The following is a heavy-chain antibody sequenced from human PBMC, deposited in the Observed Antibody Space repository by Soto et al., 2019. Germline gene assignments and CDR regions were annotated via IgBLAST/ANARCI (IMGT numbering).Heavy chain of an antibody. Sequence: QVQLVESGGGVVQPGRSLRLSCAASGFTFSSYAMHWVRQAPGKGLEWVAVISYDGSNKYYADSVKGRFTISRDNSKNTLYLQMYSLRAEDTAVYYCARDHEGASDFDYWGQGTLVTVSS. CDR3: ARDHEGASDFDY. D-gene: IGHD1-26*01. CDR1: GFTFSSYA. CDR2: ISYDGSNK. J-gene: IGHJ4*02. V-gene: IGHV3-30-3*01.